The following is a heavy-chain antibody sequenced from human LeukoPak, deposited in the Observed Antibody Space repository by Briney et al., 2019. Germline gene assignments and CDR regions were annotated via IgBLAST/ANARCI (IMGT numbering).Heavy chain of an antibody. CDR3: ARGGVTIFGVVARYGMDV. CDR2: ISYDGSNK. Sequence: GGSLRLSCAASGFTFSSYAMHWVRQAPGKGLEWVAVISYDGSNKYYADSVKGRFTISRDNSKNTLYLQMNSLRAEDTAVYYCARGGVTIFGVVARYGMDVWGQGTTVTVSS. J-gene: IGHJ6*02. V-gene: IGHV3-30-3*01. D-gene: IGHD3-3*01. CDR1: GFTFSSYA.